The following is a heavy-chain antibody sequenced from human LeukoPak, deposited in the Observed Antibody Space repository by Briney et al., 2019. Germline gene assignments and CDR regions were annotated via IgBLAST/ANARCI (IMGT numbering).Heavy chain of an antibody. D-gene: IGHD2-2*01. CDR3: AREDIVVVPADATPFDY. V-gene: IGHV3-30*01. CDR2: ISYDGSNK. J-gene: IGHJ4*02. CDR1: GFTFSSYA. Sequence: GRSLRLSCAASGFTFSSYAMHWVRQAPGKGLEWVAVISYDGSNKYYADSVKGRFTISRDNSKNTLYLQMNSLRAEDTAVYYCAREDIVVVPADATPFDYWGQGTLVTVSS.